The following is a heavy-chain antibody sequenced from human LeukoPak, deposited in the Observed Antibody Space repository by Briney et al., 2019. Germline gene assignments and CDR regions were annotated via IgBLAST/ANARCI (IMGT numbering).Heavy chain of an antibody. D-gene: IGHD3-9*01. CDR1: GYTFSNYY. CDR3: ARVSSTGYPYYFDY. CDR2: INPHSGGT. Sequence: ASVKVSCKASGYTFSNYYIHWVRQGPGQGLEWMGWINPHSGGTNYAQKFLGRVTMTRDTSISTAYMELNRLRSDDTAVYYCARVSSTGYPYYFDYWGQGTLVTVSS. J-gene: IGHJ4*02. V-gene: IGHV1-2*02.